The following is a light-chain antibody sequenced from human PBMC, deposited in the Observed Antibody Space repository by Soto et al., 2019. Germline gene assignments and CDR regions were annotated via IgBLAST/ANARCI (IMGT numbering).Light chain of an antibody. V-gene: IGLV2-14*01. Sequence: QSALTQPASVSGSPGQSITISCTGSSSDVGGYKYVSWYQQHPGKAPKLMIFEVSNRPSGVSHRFSGSKSGNTASVTISGLHAEDEGDYYGSSYTGGTTLVCGGGTKVTVL. CDR1: SSDVGGYKY. CDR2: EVS. J-gene: IGLJ2*01. CDR3: SSYTGGTTLV.